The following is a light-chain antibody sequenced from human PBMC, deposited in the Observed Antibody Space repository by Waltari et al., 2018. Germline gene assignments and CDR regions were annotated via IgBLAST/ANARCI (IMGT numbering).Light chain of an antibody. V-gene: IGLV2-14*03. CDR3: SSSTFTTLI. CDR2: DVS. CDR1: SSAVGAYDY. J-gene: IGLJ2*01. Sequence: QSALTQPASVSGSPGQSITISCTGTSSAVGAYDYVSWYQQHPGKAPKLMIYDVSSRPSGVSNRFSGSKSGNTASLTISGLQTEDEADYYCSSSTFTTLIFGGGTKLTVL.